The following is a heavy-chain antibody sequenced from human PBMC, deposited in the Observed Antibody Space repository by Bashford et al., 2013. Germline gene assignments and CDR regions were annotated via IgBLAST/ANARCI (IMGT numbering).Heavy chain of an antibody. V-gene: IGHV3-74*01. CDR1: GFTFSSYW. D-gene: IGHD6-19*01. J-gene: IGHJ5*02. Sequence: GGSLRLSCAASGFTFSSYWMHWVRQAPGKGLVWVSRINSDGGNKYYVDSVKGRFTISRDNAKNSLYLQMNSLRAEDTAVYYCARDRYSSGWYWFDPWGQGTLVTVSS. CDR3: ARDRYSSGWYWFDP. CDR2: INSDGGNK.